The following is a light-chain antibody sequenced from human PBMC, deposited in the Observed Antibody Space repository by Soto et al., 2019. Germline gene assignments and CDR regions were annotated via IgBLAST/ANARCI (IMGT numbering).Light chain of an antibody. Sequence: QSVLTPPPSVSGAPGQRVPISCTGRSSNIGAGYDVPWYQHLPGTAPKLLIYFNNTRPSGVPDRFSGSKSGTSASLAITGLRPEDEASYFCQSYDSTLSGVVFGGGTKLTVL. CDR2: FNN. V-gene: IGLV1-40*01. CDR3: QSYDSTLSGVV. CDR1: SSNIGAGYD. J-gene: IGLJ2*01.